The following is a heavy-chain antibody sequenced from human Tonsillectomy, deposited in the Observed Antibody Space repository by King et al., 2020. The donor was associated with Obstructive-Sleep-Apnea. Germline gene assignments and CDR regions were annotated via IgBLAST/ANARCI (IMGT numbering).Heavy chain of an antibody. Sequence: QLQESGPGLVKPSETLSLTCTVSGYSISSGYYWGWIRQPPGKGLEWIGSIYHSGSTYYNPSLKSRVTISVDTSKNQFSLKLSSVTASDTAVYYCAREDQFLWFGDYWGQGTLVTVSS. J-gene: IGHJ4*02. CDR2: IYHSGST. CDR1: GYSISSGYY. D-gene: IGHD3-10*01. V-gene: IGHV4-38-2*02. CDR3: AREDQFLWFGDY.